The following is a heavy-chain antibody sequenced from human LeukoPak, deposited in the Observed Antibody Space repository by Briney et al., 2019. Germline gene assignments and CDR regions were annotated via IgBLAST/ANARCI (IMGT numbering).Heavy chain of an antibody. CDR2: VYSGGST. D-gene: IGHD2-15*01. Sequence: GGSLRLSCTASRFTVTDIYMSWVRQAPGKGLEWVSSVYSGGSTYYADPVKGRFTISRDNSKNTLDLQMNSLRVDDTAVYYCARERTRGCNGDICLDGFDIWGRGTKVTVSS. CDR3: ARERTRGCNGDICLDGFDI. V-gene: IGHV3-53*01. J-gene: IGHJ3*02. CDR1: RFTVTDIY.